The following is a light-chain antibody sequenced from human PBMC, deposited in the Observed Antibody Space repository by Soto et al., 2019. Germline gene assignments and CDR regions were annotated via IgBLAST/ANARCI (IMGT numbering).Light chain of an antibody. Sequence: QSVLTQPPSVSGAPGQRVTISCSGSSSNIGAGYEVHWYQQPPGTAPKLLIYDDNNRPSGVPDRFSGSKSGTSASLAITGLQAEDEADYYRQSYDSSLSGSVFGGGTKVTVL. V-gene: IGLV1-40*01. CDR2: DDN. CDR3: QSYDSSLSGSV. J-gene: IGLJ2*01. CDR1: SSNIGAGYE.